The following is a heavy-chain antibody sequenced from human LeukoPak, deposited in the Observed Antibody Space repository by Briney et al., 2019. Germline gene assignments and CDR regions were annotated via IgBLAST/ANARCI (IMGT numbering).Heavy chain of an antibody. D-gene: IGHD6-19*01. CDR2: IYYSGST. CDR1: GGSISSGGYY. J-gene: IGHJ4*02. Sequence: SQTLSLTCTVSGGSISSGGYYWSWIRQHPGKGLEWIGYIYYSGSTNYNPSLKSRVTISVDTSKNQFSLKLSSVTAADTAVYYCARGAVAGTFFDYWGQGTLVTVSS. V-gene: IGHV4-61*08. CDR3: ARGAVAGTFFDY.